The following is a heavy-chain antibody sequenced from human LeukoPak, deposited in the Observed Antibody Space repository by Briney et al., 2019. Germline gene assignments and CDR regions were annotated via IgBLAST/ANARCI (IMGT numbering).Heavy chain of an antibody. CDR2: INHSGST. Sequence: SETLSLTCAVYGVSFSAYYWSWIRQPPGKGLEWIGEINHSGSTNYSPSLKSRLTISVDTSKNQFSLKLSSVTAADTAVYYCARSRIPAPGPTHWGQGTLVTVSS. D-gene: IGHD6-13*01. J-gene: IGHJ4*02. V-gene: IGHV4-34*01. CDR1: GVSFSAYY. CDR3: ARSRIPAPGPTH.